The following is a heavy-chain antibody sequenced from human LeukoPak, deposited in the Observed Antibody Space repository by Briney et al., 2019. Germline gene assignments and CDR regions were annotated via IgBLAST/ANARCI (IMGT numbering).Heavy chain of an antibody. J-gene: IGHJ4*02. CDR1: GYTITGYY. CDR2: INPNSGGT. CDR3: ASLYVTPTYGGNSTTSDY. V-gene: IGHV1-2*06. D-gene: IGHD4-23*01. Sequence: ASVTVSCKASGYTITGYYMHWVRQAPGQGLEWMGRINPNSGGTNYAQKFQGRVTMTRDTSISTAYMELSGLRSDDTAVYYCASLYVTPTYGGNSTTSDYWGQGTLVTVSS.